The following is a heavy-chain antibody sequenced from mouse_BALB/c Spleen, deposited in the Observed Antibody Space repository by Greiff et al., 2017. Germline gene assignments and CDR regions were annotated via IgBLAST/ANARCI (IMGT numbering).Heavy chain of an antibody. J-gene: IGHJ2*01. CDR3: ARVYGNYGDY. Sequence: VQLQQPGAELVKPGASVKLSCKASGYTFTSYWMHWVKQRPGQGLEWIGEINPSNGRTNYNEKFKSKATLTVDKSSSTAYMQLSSLTSEDSAVYYCARVYGNYGDYWGQGTTLSVSS. D-gene: IGHD2-1*01. CDR2: INPSNGRT. CDR1: GYTFTSYW. V-gene: IGHV1S81*02.